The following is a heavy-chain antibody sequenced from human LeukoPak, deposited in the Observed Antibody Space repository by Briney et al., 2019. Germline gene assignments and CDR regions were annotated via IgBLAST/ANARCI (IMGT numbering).Heavy chain of an antibody. CDR3: ARALYCSGSSCYSSASDY. V-gene: IGHV1-69*06. J-gene: IGHJ4*02. Sequence: ASVKVSCKASGGTFSSYAISWVRQAPGQGLEWMGGIIPIFGTANYAQKFQGRVTITADKSTSTVYMELSSLSSEDTAVYYCARALYCSGSSCYSSASDYWGQGTLVTVSS. CDR1: GGTFSSYA. D-gene: IGHD2-15*01. CDR2: IIPIFGTA.